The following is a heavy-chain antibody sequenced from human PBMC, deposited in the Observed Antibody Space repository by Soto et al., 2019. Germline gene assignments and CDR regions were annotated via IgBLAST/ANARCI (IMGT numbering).Heavy chain of an antibody. Sequence: PSETLSLTCAVSGGSISSGGYSWSWIRQPPGKGLEWIGYIYHSGSTYYNPSLKSRVTISVDRSKNQFSLKMSSVTAADTAVYYCARAYYCGSGSYYGYWGQGTLVTVSS. V-gene: IGHV4-30-2*01. J-gene: IGHJ4*02. CDR1: GGSISSGGYS. CDR2: IYHSGST. CDR3: ARAYYCGSGSYYGY. D-gene: IGHD3-10*01.